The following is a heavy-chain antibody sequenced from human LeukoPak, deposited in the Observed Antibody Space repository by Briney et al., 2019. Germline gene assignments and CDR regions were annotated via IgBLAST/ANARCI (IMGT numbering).Heavy chain of an antibody. J-gene: IGHJ6*03. CDR2: INPNSGGT. CDR1: GYTFTGYY. Sequence: ASVKVSCKASGYTFTGYYMHWVRQAPGQGLEWMGWINPNSGGTNYAQKFQGRVTMTRDTSISTAYMELSRLRSDDTAVYYCAGALSGSNYYMDVWGKGTTVTVSS. D-gene: IGHD3-22*01. CDR3: AGALSGSNYYMDV. V-gene: IGHV1-2*02.